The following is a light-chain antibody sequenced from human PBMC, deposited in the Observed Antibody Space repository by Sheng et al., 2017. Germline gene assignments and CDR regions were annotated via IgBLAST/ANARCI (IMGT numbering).Light chain of an antibody. CDR2: GAS. CDR1: QSFSSN. V-gene: IGKV3-15*01. J-gene: IGKJ4*01. CDR3: QQYNNWPLT. Sequence: EIVMTQSPATLSVSPGERATLSCRASQSFSSNLAWYQQKPSQAPRPLIYGASTRATGIPARFSGSGSGTEFTLTISSLQSEDFAVYYCQQYNNWPLTFGGGTTVEIK.